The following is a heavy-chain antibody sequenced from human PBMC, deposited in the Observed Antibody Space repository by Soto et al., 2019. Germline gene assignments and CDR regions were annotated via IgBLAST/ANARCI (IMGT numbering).Heavy chain of an antibody. CDR3: AREGVAPYYYYGMDL. V-gene: IGHV1-18*01. D-gene: IGHD5-12*01. CDR1: GYTFTRSG. J-gene: IGHJ6*02. CDR2: ISSYNGDT. Sequence: ASVKVSCKASGYTFTRSGISWVRQAPGQGPEWMGWISSYNGDTNYAQTFQGRVTMTTDTSTSTAYMELRSLGSDDTAVYYCAREGVAPYYYYGMDLWAQGTQVTVSS.